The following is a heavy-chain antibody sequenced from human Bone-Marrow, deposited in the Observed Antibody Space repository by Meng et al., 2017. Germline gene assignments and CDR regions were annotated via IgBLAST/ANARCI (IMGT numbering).Heavy chain of an antibody. J-gene: IGHJ4*02. CDR2: ISSSGSTI. CDR3: ARDLGVDTAIPGLDY. D-gene: IGHD5-18*01. CDR1: GFTFSDYY. V-gene: IGHV3-11*01. Sequence: GGSLRLSCAASGFTFSDYYMSWIRQAPGKGLEWVSYISSSGSTIYYADSVKGRSTISRDNAKNSLYLQMNSLRAEDTAVYYCARDLGVDTAIPGLDYWGQGTLVTVSS.